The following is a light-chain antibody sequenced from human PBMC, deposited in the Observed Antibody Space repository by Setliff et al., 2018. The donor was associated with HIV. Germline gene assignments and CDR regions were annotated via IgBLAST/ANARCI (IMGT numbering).Light chain of an antibody. J-gene: IGLJ1*01. CDR3: GSCTSTSPCA. Sequence: QSVLSQPAPVSASPGQSVSISCTGSGRDLGNFNFVSWYQQSPGDAPQLIIYEINNRPSGVSSRFSGSKSGNTASLTISDLQAQDEADYYCGSCTSTSPCAFGTGTKVTVL. CDR2: EIN. CDR1: GRDLGNFNF. V-gene: IGLV2-14*01.